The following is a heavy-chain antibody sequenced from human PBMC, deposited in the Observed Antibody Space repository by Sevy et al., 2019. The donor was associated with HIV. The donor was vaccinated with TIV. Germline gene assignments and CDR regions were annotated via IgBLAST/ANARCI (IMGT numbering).Heavy chain of an antibody. Sequence: GGSLRLSCAASGFTFSSFGIHWVRQAPGKGLEWVALISYDGRNKFYADSVKGRFTISSDNSKNTVYLQMNSLRAEDTAVYYSDIHGYDDDAPWGQGTLVTVSS. CDR1: GFTFSSFG. CDR2: ISYDGRNK. CDR3: DIHGYDDDAP. J-gene: IGHJ5*02. D-gene: IGHD5-12*01. V-gene: IGHV3-30*03.